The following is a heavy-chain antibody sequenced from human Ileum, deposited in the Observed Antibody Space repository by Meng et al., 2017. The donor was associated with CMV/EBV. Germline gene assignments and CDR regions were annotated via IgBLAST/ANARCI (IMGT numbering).Heavy chain of an antibody. Sequence: GESLKISCAASGFTFSSYSMNWVRQAPGKGLEWVSYISSSSRTIYYADSVKGRFTISRDNAKNSLYLQMKSLRAEDTAVYYCASGKGSYGYYRLLYYYYGMDVWGQGTTVTVSS. CDR2: ISSSSRTI. CDR3: ASGKGSYGYYRLLYYYYGMDV. J-gene: IGHJ6*02. V-gene: IGHV3-48*04. CDR1: GFTFSSYS. D-gene: IGHD3-22*01.